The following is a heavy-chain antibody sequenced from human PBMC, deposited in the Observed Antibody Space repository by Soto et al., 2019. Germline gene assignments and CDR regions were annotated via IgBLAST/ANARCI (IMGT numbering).Heavy chain of an antibody. CDR3: AREDILGTRSFDY. J-gene: IGHJ4*02. Sequence: PVGSLRLSCGASGFIFSKYSMNWVRQAPGKGLEWLSYISSNSVTIYYADSVRGRSTIFRDNAKNSLYLQMNSLRDEDTAVYYCAREDILGTRSFDYWGQGALVTVSS. V-gene: IGHV3-48*02. CDR1: GFIFSKYS. D-gene: IGHD1-26*01. CDR2: ISSNSVTI.